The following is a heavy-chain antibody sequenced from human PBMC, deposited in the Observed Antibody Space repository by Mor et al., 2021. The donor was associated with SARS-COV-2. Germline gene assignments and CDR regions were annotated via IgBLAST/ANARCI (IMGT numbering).Heavy chain of an antibody. V-gene: IGHV5-10-1*01. D-gene: IGHD3-10*01. CDR3: ARSYYYGSGSYRD. J-gene: IGHJ4*02. CDR2: SYT. Sequence: SYTNYSPSFQGHVTISADKSISTAYLQWSSLKASDTAMYYCARSYYYGSGSYRDWGQGTLVTVSS.